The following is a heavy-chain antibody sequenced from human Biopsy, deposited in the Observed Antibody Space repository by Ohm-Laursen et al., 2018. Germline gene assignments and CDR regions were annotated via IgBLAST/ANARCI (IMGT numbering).Heavy chain of an antibody. V-gene: IGHV2-70*16. CDR3: ARIPILVVPAAIVYRHRRHLQGLDV. Sequence: TQTLTLTCTLSGFSLNTRGMSVTWIRQPPGKALEWLARNYWDDAKFYSESLKTRLTISKGTSENHVVLTLSDVAPVDTATYYCARIPILVVPAAIVYRHRRHLQGLDVWGQGTTVIVSS. CDR2: NYWDDAK. J-gene: IGHJ6*02. CDR1: GFSLNTRGMS. D-gene: IGHD2-2*02.